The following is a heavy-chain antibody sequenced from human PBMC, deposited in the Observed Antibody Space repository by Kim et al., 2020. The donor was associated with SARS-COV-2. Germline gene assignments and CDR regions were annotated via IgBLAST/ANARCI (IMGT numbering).Heavy chain of an antibody. Sequence: SKTLSLTCTVSGGSISSSSYYWGWIRQPPGKGLEWIGSIYYSGSTYYNPSLKSRVTISVDTSKNQFSLKLSSVTAADTAVYYCLVLHRGSLFSWFDPWGQGTLVTVSS. V-gene: IGHV4-39*01. J-gene: IGHJ5*02. CDR1: GGSISSSSYY. CDR3: LVLHRGSLFSWFDP. CDR2: IYYSGST. D-gene: IGHD3-10*01.